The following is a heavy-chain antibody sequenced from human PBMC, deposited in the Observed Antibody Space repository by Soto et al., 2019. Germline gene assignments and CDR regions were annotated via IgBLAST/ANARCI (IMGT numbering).Heavy chain of an antibody. D-gene: IGHD3-22*01. V-gene: IGHV4-31*03. CDR1: GGSISSSSYY. CDR3: ARAYYYDSSGYYPRVWFEP. J-gene: IGHJ5*02. Sequence: TLSLTCTVSGGSISSSSYYWGWIRQPPGKGLEWIGYIYYSGSTYYNPSLKSRVTISVDTSKNQFSLKLSSVTAADTAVYYCARAYYYDSSGYYPRVWFEPWGQGTLVTVPS. CDR2: IYYSGST.